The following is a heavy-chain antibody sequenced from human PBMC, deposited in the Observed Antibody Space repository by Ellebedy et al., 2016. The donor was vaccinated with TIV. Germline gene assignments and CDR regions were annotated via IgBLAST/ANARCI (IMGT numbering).Heavy chain of an antibody. CDR3: ARDTVAVPDGDTFDF. CDR1: GFTFSRFW. D-gene: IGHD5-24*01. CDR2: IKYDEIEQ. Sequence: GESLKISCAASGFTFSRFWMAWIRQAPGKGLEWVAHIKYDEIEQYYANSVKGRFTISRDNARNSLYLQMKGLRVDDTAIYYCARDTVAVPDGDTFDFWGQGTMVTVSS. V-gene: IGHV3-7*04. J-gene: IGHJ3*01.